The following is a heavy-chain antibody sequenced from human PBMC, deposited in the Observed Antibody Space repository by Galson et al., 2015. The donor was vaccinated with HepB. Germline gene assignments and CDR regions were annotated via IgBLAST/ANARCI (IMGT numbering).Heavy chain of an antibody. CDR1: GFTVSRTY. D-gene: IGHD6-13*01. V-gene: IGHV3-53*01. J-gene: IGHJ4*02. CDR2: IHSGGST. Sequence: SLRLSCAASGFTVSRTYMSWVRQAPGKGLEWVSDIHSGGSTFYADSVKGRFTISSDISKNTLFLQMNSLNADDSAVYFCAGGYSTSGYSCLGYWGRGTLVTVSS. CDR3: AGGYSTSGYSCLGY.